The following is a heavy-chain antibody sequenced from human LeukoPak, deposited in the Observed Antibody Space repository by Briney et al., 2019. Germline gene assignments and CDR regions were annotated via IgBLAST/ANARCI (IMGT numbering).Heavy chain of an antibody. CDR2: INPNSGGT. CDR3: ARATGVDYGMDV. V-gene: IGHV1-2*04. J-gene: IGHJ6*02. CDR1: GYTFTGYY. D-gene: IGHD7-27*01. Sequence: ASMKVSCKASGYTFTGYYMHWVRQAPGQGLEWMGWINPNSGGTNYAQKFQGWVTMTRDTSISTAYMELSRLRSDDTAVYYCARATGVDYGMDVWGQGTTVTVSS.